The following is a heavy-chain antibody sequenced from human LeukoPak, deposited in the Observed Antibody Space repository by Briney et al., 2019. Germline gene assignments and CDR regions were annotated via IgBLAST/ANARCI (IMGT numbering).Heavy chain of an antibody. Sequence: GGSLRLSCAASGFTFSSYEMNWVRQAPGKGLEWVSYISSSGSTIYYADSVKGRFTISRDNSKNTLYLQMNSLRAEDTAVYYCAKWEFAGRYGFIAAANKDYYYYMDVWGKGTTVTISS. CDR1: GFTFSSYE. V-gene: IGHV3-48*03. J-gene: IGHJ6*03. D-gene: IGHD6-13*01. CDR3: AKWEFAGRYGFIAAANKDYYYYMDV. CDR2: ISSSGSTI.